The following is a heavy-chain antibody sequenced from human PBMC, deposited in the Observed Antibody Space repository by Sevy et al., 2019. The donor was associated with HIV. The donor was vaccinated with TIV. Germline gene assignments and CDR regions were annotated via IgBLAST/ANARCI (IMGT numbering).Heavy chain of an antibody. CDR2: ISWNSGSI. CDR1: GFTFDDYA. D-gene: IGHD2-2*02. J-gene: IGHJ3*02. Sequence: GGSLRLSCAASGFTFDDYAMHWVRQAPGKGLEWVSGISWNSGSIGYADSVKGRFTISRDNAKNSLYLQMNSLRAEDTALYYCAKEVVVPAAIYLEGAFDIWGQGTMVTVSS. CDR3: AKEVVVPAAIYLEGAFDI. V-gene: IGHV3-9*01.